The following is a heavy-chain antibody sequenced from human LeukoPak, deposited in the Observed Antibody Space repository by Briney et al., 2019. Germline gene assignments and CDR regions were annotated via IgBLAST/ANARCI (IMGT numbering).Heavy chain of an antibody. J-gene: IGHJ2*01. CDR3: ARDRTTYGGNQMWYFDL. CDR1: GGSISSGSDY. CDR2: IYFRGST. D-gene: IGHD4-23*01. Sequence: PSETLSLTCTVSGGSISSGSDYWSWIRQPAGKGLEWIGRIYFRGSTNYNPSLKSRVTISIDTSKNQFSLNVSSVTAADTAVYYCARDRTTYGGNQMWYFDLWGRGTLVTVSS. V-gene: IGHV4-61*10.